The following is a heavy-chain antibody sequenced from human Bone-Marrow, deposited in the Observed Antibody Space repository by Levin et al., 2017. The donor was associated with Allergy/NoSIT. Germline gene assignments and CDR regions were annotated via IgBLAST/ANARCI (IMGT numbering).Heavy chain of an antibody. CDR3: SRGDIVIVPAAWGFNYFGMDV. D-gene: IGHD2-2*01. V-gene: IGHV3-49*04. CDR2: IRSKSYGGTG. J-gene: IGHJ6*02. Sequence: PGGSLRLSCTGSGFRFGDYSVNWVRQAPGKGLEWVAFIRSKSYGGTGEYAASVKGRFTVSRDDSKGVAYLQMNSLKIEDTAVYYCSRGDIVIVPAAWGFNYFGMDVWGQGTTVTVSS. CDR1: GFRFGDYS.